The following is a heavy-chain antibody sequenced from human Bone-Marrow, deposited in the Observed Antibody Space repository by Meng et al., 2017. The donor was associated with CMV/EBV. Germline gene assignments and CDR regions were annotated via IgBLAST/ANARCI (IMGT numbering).Heavy chain of an antibody. J-gene: IGHJ4*02. V-gene: IGHV4-4*07. CDR2: IYTSGST. Sequence: SETLSLTCTVSGGSISSYYWSWIRQPAGKGLEWIGRIYTSGSTNYNPSLKSRVTMSVDTSKNQFSLKLSSVTAADTAVYYCARNGKPVGYSSSWYNTPFDYWGQGTLVTVSS. CDR3: ARNGKPVGYSSSWYNTPFDY. D-gene: IGHD6-13*01. CDR1: GGSISSYY.